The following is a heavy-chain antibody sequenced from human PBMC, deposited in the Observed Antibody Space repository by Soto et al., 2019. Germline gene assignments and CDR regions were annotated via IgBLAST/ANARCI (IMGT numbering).Heavy chain of an antibody. CDR1: GFTFDDYA. CDR3: AKDYSMTTVTKFGWYFDL. J-gene: IGHJ2*01. Sequence: EVQLVESGGGLVQPGRSLRLSCAASGFTFDDYAMHWVRQAPGKGLEWVSGISWNSGSIGYADSVKGRFTISRDNAKNSLYLQMNSLRAEDTALYYCAKDYSMTTVTKFGWYFDLWGRGTLVTVSS. V-gene: IGHV3-9*01. CDR2: ISWNSGSI. D-gene: IGHD4-17*01.